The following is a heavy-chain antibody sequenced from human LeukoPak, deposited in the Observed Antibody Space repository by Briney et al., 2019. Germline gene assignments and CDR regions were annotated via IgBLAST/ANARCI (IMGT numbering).Heavy chain of an antibody. CDR3: ARDLTVVRGYFDY. J-gene: IGHJ4*02. D-gene: IGHD4-23*01. Sequence: ASVKVSCKASGYTFTGYYMHWVRQAPGQGLEWMGWINPNSGGTNYAQKFQGRVTMTRDTSISTAYMELSRLRSDDTAVYYSARDLTVVRGYFDYWGQGTLVTVSS. V-gene: IGHV1-2*02. CDR2: INPNSGGT. CDR1: GYTFTGYY.